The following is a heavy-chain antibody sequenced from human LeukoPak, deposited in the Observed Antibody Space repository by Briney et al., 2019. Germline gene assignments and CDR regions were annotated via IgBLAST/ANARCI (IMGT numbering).Heavy chain of an antibody. CDR2: TAHRGST. V-gene: IGHV4-38-2*01. CDR3: ARVTRNSGWFFDY. Sequence: SETLSLTCDVSGYSISGGYFWGWIRQPPGMGLDWIGSTAHRGSTYYNPSLKGRVSISIDVSKNQFSLSLTSVTAADTAIYYCARVTRNSGWFFDYWGQGTLATVSS. D-gene: IGHD6-19*01. J-gene: IGHJ4*02. CDR1: GYSISGGYF.